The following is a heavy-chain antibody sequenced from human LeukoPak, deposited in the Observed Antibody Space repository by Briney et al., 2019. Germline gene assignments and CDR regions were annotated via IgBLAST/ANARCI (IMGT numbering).Heavy chain of an antibody. J-gene: IGHJ4*02. D-gene: IGHD1-26*01. CDR1: GFIFSSYA. CDR3: AKGGRSGSFDY. CDR2: VGGTGTGT. Sequence: GGSLRLSCAASGFIFSSYAMTWVRQAPGKGLEWVSTVGGTGTGTYYADSVKGRFTISRDNSKNTLYPQMNNLRGDDTAVYYCAKGGRSGSFDYWGQETLVTVSS. V-gene: IGHV3-23*01.